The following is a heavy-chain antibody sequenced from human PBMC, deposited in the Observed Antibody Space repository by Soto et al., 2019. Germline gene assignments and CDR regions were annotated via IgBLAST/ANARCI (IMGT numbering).Heavy chain of an antibody. CDR3: AKDRSTIGGPFDY. Sequence: QVPLVESGGGVVQPGRSLRLSCAASGFTFSTYGMHWVRQAPGKGLEWVAVISYDGSNEYYADSVKGRFTISRDNSKNTLYLQMNSLRVEDTAVYYCAKDRSTIGGPFDYWGQGTLVTVSS. CDR1: GFTFSTYG. V-gene: IGHV3-30*18. J-gene: IGHJ4*02. D-gene: IGHD2-8*01. CDR2: ISYDGSNE.